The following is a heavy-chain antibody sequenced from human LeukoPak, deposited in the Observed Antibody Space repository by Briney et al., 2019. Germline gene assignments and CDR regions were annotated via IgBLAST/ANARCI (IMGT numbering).Heavy chain of an antibody. CDR3: AGRRVLDASFDY. J-gene: IGHJ4*02. Sequence: GGSLRLSCAASGFTVRNNYMNWVRQAPGKGLEWVSVIYSGDNTYYVESVKGRFTISRDNYKNTLFLQMNSLRAEDTAVYYCAGRRVLDASFDYWGQGTLVTVSS. CDR1: GFTVRNNY. V-gene: IGHV3-66*02. CDR2: IYSGDNT. D-gene: IGHD3-16*01.